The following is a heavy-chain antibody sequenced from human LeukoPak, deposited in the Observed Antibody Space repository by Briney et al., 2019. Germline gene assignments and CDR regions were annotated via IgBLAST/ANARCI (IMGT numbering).Heavy chain of an antibody. CDR3: AKDFARGYYYDSSGYLPSE. D-gene: IGHD3-22*01. J-gene: IGHJ4*02. CDR2: ISWNSGSI. V-gene: IGHV3-9*01. CDR1: GFTFDDYA. Sequence: GRSLRLSCAASGFTFDDYAMHWVRQAPGKGLEWVSGISWNSGSIVYADSVKGRFTISRDNAKNSLYLQMNSLRAEDTALYYCAKDFARGYYYDSSGYLPSEWGQGTLVTVSS.